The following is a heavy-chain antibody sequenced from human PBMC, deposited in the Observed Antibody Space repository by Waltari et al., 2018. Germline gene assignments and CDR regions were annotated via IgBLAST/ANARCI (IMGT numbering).Heavy chain of an antibody. J-gene: IGHJ4*02. V-gene: IGHV4-34*01. Sequence: QVQLQQWGAGLLKPSETLSLTCAVYGGSFSGYYWSWIRQPPGKGLEWIGEINHRGSTNYNPALKSRVTISVDTSKNQFSLKLSSVTAADTAVYYWARGLLGGGIDYWGQGTLVTVSS. CDR3: ARGLLGGGIDY. CDR2: INHRGST. CDR1: GGSFSGYY. D-gene: IGHD7-27*01.